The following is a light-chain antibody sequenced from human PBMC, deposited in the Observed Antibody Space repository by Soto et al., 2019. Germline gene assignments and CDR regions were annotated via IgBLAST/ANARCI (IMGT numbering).Light chain of an antibody. CDR2: VAS. CDR3: QQSYSTPYT. CDR1: QSIRNY. J-gene: IGKJ2*01. V-gene: IGKV1-39*01. Sequence: DIQMTQSPSSLSASVGDRVTITCRASQSIRNYVNWYQQKPGKAPKFLSYVASTLQSGVPSRFSGSGAGRDFTLTISSLQPEDFATYYFQQSYSTPYTFGPGTKVEIK.